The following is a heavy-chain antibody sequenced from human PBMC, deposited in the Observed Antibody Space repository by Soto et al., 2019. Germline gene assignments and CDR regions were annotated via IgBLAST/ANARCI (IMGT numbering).Heavy chain of an antibody. CDR2: IYYSGST. Sequence: PSETRSLTCTVSGGSVSSGSYYWSWIRQPPGKGLEWIGYIYYSGSTNYNPSLKSRVTISVDTSKNQFSLKLSSVTAADTAVYYCVRNAMSVPASMNWLDTCGQGTLVTVSS. CDR3: VRNAMSVPASMNWLDT. CDR1: GGSVSSGSYY. J-gene: IGHJ5*02. D-gene: IGHD2-2*01. V-gene: IGHV4-61*01.